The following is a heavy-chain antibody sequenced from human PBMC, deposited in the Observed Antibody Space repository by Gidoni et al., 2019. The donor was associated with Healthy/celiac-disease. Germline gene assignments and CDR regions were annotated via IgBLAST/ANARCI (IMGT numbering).Heavy chain of an antibody. D-gene: IGHD3-22*01. V-gene: IGHV3-30*04. CDR1: GFTSGSHA. CDR3: ARAGYYYDSSGPDY. CDR2: ISYDGSNK. Sequence: QVQLVESGGGVVQPGRSLRLSCAASGFTSGSHAMHWVRPAPGNGLELVAVISYDGSNKAYADSLKGRVTISRDNSNNTLYLQMNSLRAEDTAVYYCARAGYYYDSSGPDYWGQGTLVTVSS. J-gene: IGHJ4*02.